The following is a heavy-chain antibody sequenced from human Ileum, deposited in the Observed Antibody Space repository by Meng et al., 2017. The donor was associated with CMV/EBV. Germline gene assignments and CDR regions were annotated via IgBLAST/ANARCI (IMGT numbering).Heavy chain of an antibody. CDR2: LIPIFGTA. J-gene: IGHJ5*02. D-gene: IGHD2-2*01. Sequence: FSSYAISWVRQAPGQGLEWMGALIPIFGTANYAQKFQGRVTITTDESTSTAYMELSSLRSEDTAVYYCARSIGYCSSTSCRNWFDPWGQGTLVTVSS. V-gene: IGHV1-69*05. CDR3: ARSIGYCSSTSCRNWFDP. CDR1: FSSYA.